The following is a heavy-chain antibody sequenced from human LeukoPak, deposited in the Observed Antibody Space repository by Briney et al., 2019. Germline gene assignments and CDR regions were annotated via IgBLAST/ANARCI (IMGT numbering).Heavy chain of an antibody. CDR1: GFTVSSNY. V-gene: IGHV3-53*01. CDR2: IYSGGST. CDR3: ARAAGCSSTSCSSYYGMDV. Sequence: AGGSLRLSCAASGFTVSSNYMSWVRQAPGKGLEWVSVIYSGGSTYYADSVKGRFTISRDNSKNTLYLQMNSLRAEDTAVYYCARAAGCSSTSCSSYYGMDVWGQGTTVTVSS. D-gene: IGHD2-2*01. J-gene: IGHJ6*02.